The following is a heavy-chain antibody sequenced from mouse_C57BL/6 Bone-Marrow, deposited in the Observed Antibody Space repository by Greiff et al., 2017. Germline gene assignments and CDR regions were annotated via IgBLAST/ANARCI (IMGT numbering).Heavy chain of an antibody. J-gene: IGHJ4*01. V-gene: IGHV1-81*01. CDR3: APYSNDPSAMDY. D-gene: IGHD2-12*01. CDR2: IYPRGGNT. CDR1: GYTFTSYG. Sequence: VQLQQSGAELARPGASVKLSCKASGYTFTSYGISWVKQRTGQGLEWIGEIYPRGGNTYYNEKFKGKATLTADKSSSTTYMELRSLASEDSAVYSSAPYSNDPSAMDYWGQGTSVTVSS.